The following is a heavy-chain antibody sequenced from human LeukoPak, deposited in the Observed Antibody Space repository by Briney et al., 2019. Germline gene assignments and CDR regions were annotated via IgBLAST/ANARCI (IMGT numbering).Heavy chain of an antibody. J-gene: IGHJ3*02. CDR2: IGEDGSEK. Sequence: PGGSLRLSCAASGFTFSSYWMTWVRQAPGKGLEWVANIGEDGSEKYYVDSVKGRFTISRDNAKNSLYLQVNSLRAEDTAVYYCARERGAQYCSSTSCNGPDAFDIWGQGTMVTVSS. CDR3: ARERGAQYCSSTSCNGPDAFDI. V-gene: IGHV3-7*01. CDR1: GFTFSSYW. D-gene: IGHD2-2*01.